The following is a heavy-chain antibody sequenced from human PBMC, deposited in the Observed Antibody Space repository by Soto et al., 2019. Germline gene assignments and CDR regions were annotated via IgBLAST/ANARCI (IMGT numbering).Heavy chain of an antibody. Sequence: GGSLRLSCVASGFTFSDYYMSWIRQAPGKGLEWVSYISSSSSYTKYADSVKGRLTISRDNAKNSLYLQMNSLRAEDTAVYYCARGGAARLREYYYGMDVWGQGATATVSS. J-gene: IGHJ6*02. V-gene: IGHV3-11*06. CDR2: ISSSSSYT. CDR1: GFTFSDYY. D-gene: IGHD6-25*01. CDR3: ARGGAARLREYYYGMDV.